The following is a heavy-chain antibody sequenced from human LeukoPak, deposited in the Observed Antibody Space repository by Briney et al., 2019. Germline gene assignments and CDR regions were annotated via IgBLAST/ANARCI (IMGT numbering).Heavy chain of an antibody. J-gene: IGHJ4*02. CDR3: VRASGSFDY. D-gene: IGHD3-10*01. CDR2: IWSDGSNK. V-gene: IGHV3-33*01. Sequence: PGGSLRLSCAASGLTFSDYGIHWFRQAPGKGLEWVAVIWSDGSNKYYADSVKGRFTISRDNSKKTLYLQMNSLRVEDTAVYYCVRASGSFDYWGQGTLVTVSS. CDR1: GLTFSDYG.